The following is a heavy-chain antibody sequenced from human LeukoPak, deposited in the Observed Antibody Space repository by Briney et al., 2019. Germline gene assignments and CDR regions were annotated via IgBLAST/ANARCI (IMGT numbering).Heavy chain of an antibody. D-gene: IGHD5-12*01. J-gene: IGHJ4*02. Sequence: ASVKVSCKTSGYTFTAHDIFWVRQAAGQGLEWMGGIIPIFGTANYAQKFQGRVTITADKSTSTAYMELSSLRSEDTAVYYCARAGAKVATSSTLDDPLDYWGQGTLVTVSS. CDR1: GYTFTAHD. CDR3: ARAGAKVATSSTLDDPLDY. CDR2: IIPIFGTA. V-gene: IGHV1-69*06.